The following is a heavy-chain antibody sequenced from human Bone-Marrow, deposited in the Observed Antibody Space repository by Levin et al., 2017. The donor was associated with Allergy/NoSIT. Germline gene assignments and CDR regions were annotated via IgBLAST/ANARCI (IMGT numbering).Heavy chain of an antibody. Sequence: SETLSLTCTVSGGSISSSYWSWIRQPPGKGLEWIGFFYYTGRIIYNPSLMSRVTISLDTSKHQFSLNLTSVTAADTAVYYCASGKDAYKTGHWGQGTLVTVSS. J-gene: IGHJ4*02. CDR2: FYYTGRI. D-gene: IGHD5-24*01. V-gene: IGHV4-59*01. CDR3: ASGKDAYKTGH. CDR1: GGSISSSY.